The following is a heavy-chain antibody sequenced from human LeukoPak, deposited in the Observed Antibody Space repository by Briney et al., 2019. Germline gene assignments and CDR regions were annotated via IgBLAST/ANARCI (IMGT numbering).Heavy chain of an antibody. Sequence: SETLSLTCAVYGGSFSGYYWSWIRQPPGKGLEWIGYIYYSGNSGSTSYNPSLKSRVTISADTSKNQLSLKLSSVAATDTAVYYCARPNGGGSPFDAFDIWGQGTMVTVSS. CDR2: IYYSGNSGST. CDR1: GGSFSGYY. D-gene: IGHD2-15*01. CDR3: ARPNGGGSPFDAFDI. J-gene: IGHJ3*02. V-gene: IGHV4-59*08.